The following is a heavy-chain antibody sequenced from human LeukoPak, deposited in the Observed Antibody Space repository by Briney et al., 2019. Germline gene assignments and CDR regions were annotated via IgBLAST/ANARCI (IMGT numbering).Heavy chain of an antibody. Sequence: PSETLSLTCTVSGGSVSSGSYYWSWIRQPPGQGLEWIGYIYYSGSTNYNPSLKSRVTISVDTSKNQFSLKLSSVTAADTAVYYCARVPGGGTAANWGQGTMVTVSS. V-gene: IGHV4-61*01. CDR3: ARVPGGGTAAN. CDR2: IYYSGST. D-gene: IGHD1-7*01. J-gene: IGHJ3*01. CDR1: GGSVSSGSYY.